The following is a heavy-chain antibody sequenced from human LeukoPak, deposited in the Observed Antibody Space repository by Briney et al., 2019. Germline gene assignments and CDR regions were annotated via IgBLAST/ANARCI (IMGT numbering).Heavy chain of an antibody. CDR1: GGTFSSYA. Sequence: ASLKVSCKASGGTFSSYAISWVRQAPGQGLGWMGGIIPIFGTANYAQTFQGSVTITTDESTSTAYMELSSLRSEDTAVYYCARGALAVAPDYWGQGTLVTV. D-gene: IGHD6-19*01. J-gene: IGHJ4*02. CDR2: IIPIFGTA. CDR3: ARGALAVAPDY. V-gene: IGHV1-69*05.